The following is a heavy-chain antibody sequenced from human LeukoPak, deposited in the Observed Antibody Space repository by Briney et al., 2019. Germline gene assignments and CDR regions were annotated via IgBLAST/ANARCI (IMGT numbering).Heavy chain of an antibody. Sequence: SETLSLTCTVSGGSISSSSYYWGWIRQPPGKGLEWIGSIYYSGSTYYNPSLKSRFTISVDTSKNPFSLKLSSVTAADTAVYYCGRFRQFIGWFDRWGQGTLVTVSS. J-gene: IGHJ5*02. V-gene: IGHV4-39*01. D-gene: IGHD4-11*01. CDR1: GGSISSSSYY. CDR3: GRFRQFIGWFDR. CDR2: IYYSGST.